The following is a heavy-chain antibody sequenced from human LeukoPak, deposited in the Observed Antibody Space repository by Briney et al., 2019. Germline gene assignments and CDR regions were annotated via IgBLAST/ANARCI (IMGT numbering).Heavy chain of an antibody. CDR3: ARESSGWAIFDY. Sequence: SGGSLRLSCAASGFTVSSNYMSWVRQAPGKGLEWVPIIYSGGSTFYADSVKGRFTISRDNSKNTLYLQMNSLRAEDTAVYYCARESSGWAIFDYWGQGTLVTVSS. J-gene: IGHJ4*02. V-gene: IGHV3-53*01. CDR1: GFTVSSNY. D-gene: IGHD6-19*01. CDR2: IYSGGST.